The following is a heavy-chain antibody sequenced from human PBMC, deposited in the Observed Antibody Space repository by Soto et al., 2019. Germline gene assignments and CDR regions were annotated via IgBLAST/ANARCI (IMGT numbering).Heavy chain of an antibody. CDR1: GGSISNYY. D-gene: IGHD3-16*01. J-gene: IGHJ4*03. CDR2: IYHSGST. V-gene: IGHV4-59*01. Sequence: SETLSLTCTVSGGSISNYYWSWIRQPPGKGLEWIGYIYHSGSTNYNPSLKSRVTISVDTSKNQFSLKLSSVTAADTAVYYCARVWGYAFDYWGQGTTVTVSS. CDR3: ARVWGYAFDY.